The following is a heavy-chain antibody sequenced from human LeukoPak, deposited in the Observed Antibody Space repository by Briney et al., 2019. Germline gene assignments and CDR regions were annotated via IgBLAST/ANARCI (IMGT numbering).Heavy chain of an antibody. V-gene: IGHV7-4-1*02. CDR2: INTNTGNP. CDR1: GYTFTSYA. D-gene: IGHD6-6*01. CDR3: ARDSAYSSSYQSDYYYYYMDV. J-gene: IGHJ6*03. Sequence: GASVKVSCKASGYTFTSYAMNWVRQAPGQGLEWMGWINTNTGNPTYAQGFTGRFVFSLDTAVSTAYLQISSLKAEDTAVYYCARDSAYSSSYQSDYYYYYMDVWGKGTTVTVSS.